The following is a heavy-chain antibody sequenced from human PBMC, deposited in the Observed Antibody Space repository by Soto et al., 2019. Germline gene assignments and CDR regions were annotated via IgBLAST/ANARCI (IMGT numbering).Heavy chain of an antibody. D-gene: IGHD6-19*01. Sequence: EVQLLESGGGLVQPGGSLRLSCAASGFTFSNYAMSWVRQAPGKGLELVARISGSAASAYYADSVKGRFTISRDNSKNTLYLQMYSLRAEDTAVYYCAKERSSGWTDTFDYWGQGSLVTVSS. V-gene: IGHV3-23*01. CDR1: GFTFSNYA. J-gene: IGHJ4*02. CDR2: ISGSAASA. CDR3: AKERSSGWTDTFDY.